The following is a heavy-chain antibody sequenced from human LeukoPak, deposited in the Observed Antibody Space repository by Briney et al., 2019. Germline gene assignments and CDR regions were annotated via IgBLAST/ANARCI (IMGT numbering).Heavy chain of an antibody. J-gene: IGHJ4*02. CDR2: IYYSGST. V-gene: IGHV4-61*05. Sequence: SETLSLTCTVSGGSISSSSYYWGWIRQPPGKGLEWIGYIYYSGSTNYNPSLKSRVTISVDTSKNQFSLKLSSVTAADTAVYYCASLYVGDYDGLDYWGQGTLVTVSS. CDR3: ASLYVGDYDGLDY. CDR1: GGSISSSSYY. D-gene: IGHD4-23*01.